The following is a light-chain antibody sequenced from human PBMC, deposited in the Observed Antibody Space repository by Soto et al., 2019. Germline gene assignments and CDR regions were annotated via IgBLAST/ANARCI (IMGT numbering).Light chain of an antibody. J-gene: IGKJ1*01. V-gene: IGKV1-17*03. Sequence: DIQMTQSPSAMSASVGDRVTITCRASQGISNYVAWFQQKPGTVPKRMIYAASILQSGVPSRFSRSGSGTEFSLTISSLQPEYFATYCCLQHDSSPWTFGQGTKVEIK. CDR2: AAS. CDR3: LQHDSSPWT. CDR1: QGISNY.